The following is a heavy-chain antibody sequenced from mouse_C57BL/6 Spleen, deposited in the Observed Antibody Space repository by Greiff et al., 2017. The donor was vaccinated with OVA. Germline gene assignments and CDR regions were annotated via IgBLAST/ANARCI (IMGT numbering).Heavy chain of an antibody. Sequence: DVKLVESGPELVKPGASVKISCKASGYSFTGYYMNWVKQSPEKSLEWIGEINPSTGGTTYNQKFKAKATLTVDKSSSTAYMQLKSLTSEDSAVYYCARGSMDYWGQGTSVTVSS. V-gene: IGHV1-42*01. CDR2: INPSTGGT. CDR1: GYSFTGYY. J-gene: IGHJ4*01. CDR3: ARGSMDY.